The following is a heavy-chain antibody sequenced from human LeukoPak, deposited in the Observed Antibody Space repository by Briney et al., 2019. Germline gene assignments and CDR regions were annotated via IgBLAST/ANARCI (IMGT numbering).Heavy chain of an antibody. CDR2: MNPNSANT. D-gene: IGHD6-13*01. Sequence: GASVTVSFKASGYTFTIYDINWVRQAPGPGLEWMGWMNPNSANTGYAQKFQGRVTMTRNTTISTAYMELSSLRSEDTAVYYCARGPPESSNSDYWGQGTLVTVSS. V-gene: IGHV1-8*01. J-gene: IGHJ4*02. CDR1: GYTFTIYD. CDR3: ARGPPESSNSDY.